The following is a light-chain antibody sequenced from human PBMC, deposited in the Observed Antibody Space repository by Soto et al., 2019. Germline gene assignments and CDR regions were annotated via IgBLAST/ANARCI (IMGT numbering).Light chain of an antibody. CDR2: DVR. CDR1: SSDIGGYNY. CDR3: SSYTSSSTVI. V-gene: IGLV2-14*01. J-gene: IGLJ2*01. Sequence: QSVLTQPASVSGSPGQSITISCTGTSSDIGGYNYISWYQQLPGKAPKFIIYDVRNRPSGVSNRFSGSRSGNTASLTISGLQAEDEADYYCSSYTSSSTVIFSGGTKLTVL.